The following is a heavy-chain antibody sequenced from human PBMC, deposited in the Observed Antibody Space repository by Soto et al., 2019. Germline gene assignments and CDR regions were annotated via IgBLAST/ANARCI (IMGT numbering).Heavy chain of an antibody. CDR1: GYTFTSYG. D-gene: IGHD6-13*01. Sequence: ASLKVSCKASGYTFTSYGISWVRQAPGEGLEWMGWISAYNGNTNYAQKLQGRVTMTTDTSTSTAYMELRSLRSDDTAVYYCARDRTAAGLGAYYYYCGMDVWGQGTKVTVS. V-gene: IGHV1-18*01. J-gene: IGHJ6*02. CDR3: ARDRTAAGLGAYYYYCGMDV. CDR2: ISAYNGNT.